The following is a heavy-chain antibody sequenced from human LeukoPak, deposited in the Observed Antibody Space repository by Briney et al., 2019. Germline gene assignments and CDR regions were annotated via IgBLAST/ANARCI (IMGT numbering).Heavy chain of an antibody. CDR1: VYTFTGYY. Sequence: ASVKVSCKASVYTFTGYYMHWVRQAPGQGLEWMGWINPNRGGTNYAQKFQGRVTMTRDTSISTAYMELSRLRSDDTAVYYCARGFDSGYDLFDYWGQGTLVTVSS. J-gene: IGHJ4*02. D-gene: IGHD5-12*01. CDR3: ARGFDSGYDLFDY. CDR2: INPNRGGT. V-gene: IGHV1-2*02.